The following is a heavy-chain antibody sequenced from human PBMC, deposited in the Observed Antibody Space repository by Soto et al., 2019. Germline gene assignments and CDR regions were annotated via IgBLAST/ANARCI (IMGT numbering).Heavy chain of an antibody. CDR1: GFSFSRYT. J-gene: IGHJ6*04. D-gene: IGHD4-17*01. CDR3: TLSYGDSYYYYYGMDV. Sequence: GESLKISCVGSGFSFSRYTVGWVRQVPGKGLEWMGVIHPGDSDTIYSPSFQGQVTISADKSISTAYLQWSSLKASDTAMYYCTLSYGDSYYYYYGMDVWGKGTTLTVSS. CDR2: IHPGDSDT. V-gene: IGHV5-51*01.